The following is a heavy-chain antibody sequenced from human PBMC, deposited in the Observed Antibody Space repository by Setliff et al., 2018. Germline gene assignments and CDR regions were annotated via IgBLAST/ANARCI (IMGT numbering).Heavy chain of an antibody. D-gene: IGHD3-10*01. CDR3: VKLVPQAISSDP. CDR2: IKSKTDGGTT. CDR1: GATVSDAW. Sequence: GGSLRLSCAASGATVSDAWMGWVRQTPGKGLDWVGRIKSKTDGGTTDYAAPVKGRFTISRDDSKNTLYLQMNSLKTEDTAVYYCVKLVPQAISSDPWGQGTLVTVSS. J-gene: IGHJ5*02. V-gene: IGHV3-15*01.